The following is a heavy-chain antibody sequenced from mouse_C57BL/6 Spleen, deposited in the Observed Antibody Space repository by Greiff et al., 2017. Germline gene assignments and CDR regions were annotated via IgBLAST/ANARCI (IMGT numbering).Heavy chain of an antibody. CDR1: GFTFSSYA. D-gene: IGHD4-1*01. Sequence: EVQGVESGGGLVKPGGSLKLSCAASGFTFSSYAMSWVRQTPEKRLEWVATISDGGSYTYYPDNVKGRFTISRDNAKNNLYLQMSHLKSEDTAMYYCARDLTRTDYFDYWGQGTTLTVSS. CDR3: ARDLTRTDYFDY. J-gene: IGHJ2*01. CDR2: ISDGGSYT. V-gene: IGHV5-4*01.